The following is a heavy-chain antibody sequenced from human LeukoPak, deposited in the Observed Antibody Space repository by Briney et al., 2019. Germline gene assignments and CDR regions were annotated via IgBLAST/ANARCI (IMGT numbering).Heavy chain of an antibody. CDR1: GGSFSGYY. CDR3: ARGIAVAGDYYYYYGMDV. D-gene: IGHD6-19*01. V-gene: IGHV4-34*01. J-gene: IGHJ6*02. Sequence: SETLSLTCAVYGGSFSGYYWSWIRQPPGKGLEWIGEINHSGSTNYNPSLKSRVTMSVDTSKNQFSLKLSSVTAADTAVYYCARGIAVAGDYYYYYGMDVWGQGTTVTVSS. CDR2: INHSGST.